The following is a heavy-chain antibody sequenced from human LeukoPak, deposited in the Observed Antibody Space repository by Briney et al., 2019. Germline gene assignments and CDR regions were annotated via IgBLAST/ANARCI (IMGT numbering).Heavy chain of an antibody. CDR1: GYSFTSYW. J-gene: IGHJ3*02. D-gene: IGHD6-13*01. CDR2: IYPGDSDT. CDR3: ARRQYSSSWFNAFDI. V-gene: IGHV5-51*01. Sequence: GESLKISCKGSGYSFTSYWIGWVRQMPGKGLEWIGIIYPGDSDTRYSPSFQGQVTISADKSISTAYLQWSSLKASDTAMYYCARRQYSSSWFNAFDIWGQGTMVTVSS.